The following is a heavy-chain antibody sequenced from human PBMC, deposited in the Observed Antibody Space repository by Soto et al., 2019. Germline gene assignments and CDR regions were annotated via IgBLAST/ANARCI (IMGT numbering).Heavy chain of an antibody. V-gene: IGHV3-21*01. Sequence: PGGSLRLSGAASGFTFTRYSMNWVRQAPGKGLEWVSSISSTTNYTYYADSMKGRFTVSRDNAKNSVYLEMNSLSAEDTAVYYCARESEDLTSNFDYWGQGTLVTVSS. CDR1: GFTFTRYS. CDR2: ISSTTNYT. CDR3: ARESEDLTSNFDY. J-gene: IGHJ4*02.